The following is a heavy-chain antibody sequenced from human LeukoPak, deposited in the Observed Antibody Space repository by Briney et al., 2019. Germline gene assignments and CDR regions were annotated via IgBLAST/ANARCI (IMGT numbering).Heavy chain of an antibody. CDR3: ATDSFSISSISLPGADAFDI. J-gene: IGHJ3*02. D-gene: IGHD3-3*02. CDR2: INQDGSAK. V-gene: IGHV3-7*01. Sequence: GGSLRLSCAASGFTFSNAWMSWVRQAPGKGLEWVANINQDGSAKCYVGSVKGRFTISRDNAKNSLYLQMNSLRVDDTAVYHCATDSFSISSISLPGADAFDIWGQGTMVTVSS. CDR1: GFTFSNAW.